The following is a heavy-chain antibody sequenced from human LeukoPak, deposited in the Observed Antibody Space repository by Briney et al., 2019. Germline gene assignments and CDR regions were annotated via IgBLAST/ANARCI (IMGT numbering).Heavy chain of an antibody. CDR3: ARNSCPSGSCYDNRGYFDY. Sequence: SETLSLTCTVSGGSISSYHWSWIRQPAGKGLQWIGRIYTSGSTNYNPSLKSRITISVDTSKNQFSLKLSSVTAADTAVYYCARNSCPSGSCYDNRGYFDYWGQGTLVTVSS. CDR2: IYTSGST. J-gene: IGHJ4*02. D-gene: IGHD2-15*01. V-gene: IGHV4-4*07. CDR1: GGSISSYH.